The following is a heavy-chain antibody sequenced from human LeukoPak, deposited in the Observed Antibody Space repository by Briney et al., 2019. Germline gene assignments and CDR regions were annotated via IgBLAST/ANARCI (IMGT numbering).Heavy chain of an antibody. D-gene: IGHD5-18*01. CDR2: ISSNGGST. J-gene: IGHJ4*02. Sequence: PGGSLRLSCSASGFTFSSYAMHWVRQAPGKGLEYVSAISSNGGSTYYADSVKGRFTTSRDNSKNTLYLQMSSLRAEDTAVYYCAKSADDSYGPTFDYWGQGTLVTVSS. CDR1: GFTFSSYA. V-gene: IGHV3-64D*06. CDR3: AKSADDSYGPTFDY.